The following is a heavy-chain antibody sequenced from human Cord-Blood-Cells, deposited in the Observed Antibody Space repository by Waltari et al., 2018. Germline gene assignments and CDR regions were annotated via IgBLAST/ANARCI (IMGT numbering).Heavy chain of an antibody. Sequence: QLQLQESGPGLVKPSETLSLTCTVSGGSISSSSYYWGWIRQPPGKGLEWIGSIYYSGSNDYNPSLKSRVTISVDTAKNQFALKLSSVTAADTAVYYCARHDFRGSSSFDYWGQGTLVTVSS. CDR3: ARHDFRGSSSFDY. V-gene: IGHV4-39*01. CDR2: IYYSGSN. CDR1: GGSISSSSYY. D-gene: IGHD6-6*01. J-gene: IGHJ4*02.